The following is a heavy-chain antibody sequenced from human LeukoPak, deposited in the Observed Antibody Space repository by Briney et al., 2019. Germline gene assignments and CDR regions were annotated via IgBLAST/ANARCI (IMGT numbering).Heavy chain of an antibody. V-gene: IGHV5-51*01. CDR1: GYRFPNYW. J-gene: IGHJ4*02. CDR2: IYPGDSDT. CDR3: ARRPEYGDYVGY. Sequence: GESLKISCQGSGYRFPNYWIGWVRQMPGKGLEWMGIIYPGDSDTRYSPSFQGQVTISADKSTNTAYLQWGSLKASDTAMYYCARRPEYGDYVGYWGQGTLVTVSS. D-gene: IGHD4-17*01.